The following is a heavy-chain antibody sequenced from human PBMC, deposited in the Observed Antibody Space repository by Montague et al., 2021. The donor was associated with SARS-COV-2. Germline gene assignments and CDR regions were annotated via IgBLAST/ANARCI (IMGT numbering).Heavy chain of an antibody. CDR3: ARQVTRRYFDWILYGMDV. Sequence: SETLSLTCTVSGASISSSSYYWGWIRQPPRKGLEWIGSIYYSGSTYYNPSLKSRVTISVDTSKNQFSLKLSSVTAADTAVYYCARQVTRRYFDWILYGMDVWGQGTTVTVSS. V-gene: IGHV4-39*01. CDR1: GASISSSSYY. CDR2: IYYSGST. J-gene: IGHJ6*02. D-gene: IGHD3-9*01.